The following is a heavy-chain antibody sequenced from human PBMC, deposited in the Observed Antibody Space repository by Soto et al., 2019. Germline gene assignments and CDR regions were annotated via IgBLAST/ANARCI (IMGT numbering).Heavy chain of an antibody. J-gene: IGHJ6*03. CDR3: ARSACDYYYYMDV. CDR1: GYTFTGYY. CDR2: INPNSGGT. Sequence: GASVKVSCKASGYTFTGYYMHWVRQAPGQGLEWMGWINPNSGGTNYAQKFQGWVTMTRDTSISTAYMELSRLRSDDTAVYYCARSACDYYYYMDVWGKGTTVTVSS. V-gene: IGHV1-2*04. D-gene: IGHD2-2*01.